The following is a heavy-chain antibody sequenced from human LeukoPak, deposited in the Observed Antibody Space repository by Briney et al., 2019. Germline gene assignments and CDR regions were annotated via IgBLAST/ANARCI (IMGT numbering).Heavy chain of an antibody. CDR1: GGTFSSYA. J-gene: IGHJ3*02. Sequence: GASVKVSCKASGGTFSSYAISWVRQAPGQGLEWMGRIIPIFGTANYAQKFQGRVTITTDESTSTAYMELSSLRSEDTAVYYFARDPSPIAVAVAFDIWGQGTMVTVSS. D-gene: IGHD6-19*01. CDR3: ARDPSPIAVAVAFDI. V-gene: IGHV1-69*05. CDR2: IIPIFGTA.